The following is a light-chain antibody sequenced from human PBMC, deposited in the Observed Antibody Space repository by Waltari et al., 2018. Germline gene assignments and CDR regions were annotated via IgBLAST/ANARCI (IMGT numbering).Light chain of an antibody. V-gene: IGKV4-1*01. J-gene: IGKJ5*01. CDR3: HQYYTTPIT. CDR2: RAS. Sequence: DFVMTQSPDSLAVSLGERATINCKSSQTILNNTNNKNYLAWYQQKPRQPPKLLIYRASTRESGVPDRFSGSGSGTDFTLTISSLQAEDVAVYYCHQYYTTPITFGQGTRLEIK. CDR1: QTILNNTNNKNY.